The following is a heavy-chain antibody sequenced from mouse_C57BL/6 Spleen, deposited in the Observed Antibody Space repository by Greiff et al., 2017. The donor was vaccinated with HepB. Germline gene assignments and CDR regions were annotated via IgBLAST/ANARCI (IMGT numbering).Heavy chain of an antibody. CDR3: ASPSYYGSSYYAMDY. Sequence: QVHVKQSGAELVKPGASVKISCKASGYAFSSYWMNWVKQRPGKGLEWIGQIYPGDGDTNYNGKFKGKATLTADKSSSTAYMQLSSLTSEDSAVYFCASPSYYGSSYYAMDYWGQGTSVTVSS. D-gene: IGHD1-1*01. J-gene: IGHJ4*01. V-gene: IGHV1-80*01. CDR1: GYAFSSYW. CDR2: IYPGDGDT.